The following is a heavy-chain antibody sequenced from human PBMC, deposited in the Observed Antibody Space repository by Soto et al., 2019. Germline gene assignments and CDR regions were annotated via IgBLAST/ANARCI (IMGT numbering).Heavy chain of an antibody. D-gene: IGHD3-3*02. J-gene: IGHJ5*02. CDR3: ASPKIAFYNWFDP. Sequence: QLQLQESGPGLVKPSETLSLTCTVSGGSISRRSSYWGWIRQPPGKGLEWIGSIYYSGSTYYNPSPKSRGTIAVDTAKNQFSLKLSSVTAADTAVYYCASPKIAFYNWFDPWCQGTLVTVSS. CDR2: IYYSGST. V-gene: IGHV4-39*01. CDR1: GGSISRRSSY.